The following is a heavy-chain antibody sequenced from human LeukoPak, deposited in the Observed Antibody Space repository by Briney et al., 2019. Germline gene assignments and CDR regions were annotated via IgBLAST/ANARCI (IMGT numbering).Heavy chain of an antibody. CDR1: GFTFSSYG. V-gene: IGHV3-30*18. CDR3: AKLGGGPKRMVRGVHDY. J-gene: IGHJ4*02. Sequence: GRSLRLSCAASGFTFSSYGMHWVRQAPGKGLEWVAVISYDGSNKYYADSVKGRFTISRDNSKNTLYLQMNSLRAEDTAVYYCAKLGGGPKRMVRGVHDYWGQGTLVTVSS. CDR2: ISYDGSNK. D-gene: IGHD3-10*01.